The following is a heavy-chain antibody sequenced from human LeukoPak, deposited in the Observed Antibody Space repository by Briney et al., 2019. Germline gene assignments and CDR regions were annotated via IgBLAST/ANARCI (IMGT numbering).Heavy chain of an antibody. CDR3: ARIGRGMDV. CDR1: GFTFDDYG. V-gene: IGHV3-21*01. CDR2: ISSSSSYI. J-gene: IGHJ6*02. Sequence: GGSLRLSCAASGFTFDDYGMSWVRQAPGKGLEWVSSISSSSSYIYYADSVKGRFTTSRDNAKNSLYLQMNSLRAEDTAVYYCARIGRGMDVWGQGTTVTVSS.